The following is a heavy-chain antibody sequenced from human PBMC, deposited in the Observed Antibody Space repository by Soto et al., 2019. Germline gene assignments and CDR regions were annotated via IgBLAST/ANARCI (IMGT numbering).Heavy chain of an antibody. CDR1: GYSLTSYC. D-gene: IGHD1-7*01. Sequence: PGDPLNPPPKGSGYSLTSYCINWSRQMPVKGLVWLGRFDHSHSHPHYSPSLQGHVTISADNSISTAYLQWSSLKASDTAVYGCASLITVTTYYGMDIWGQGTTVTVCS. CDR2: FDHSHSHP. J-gene: IGHJ6*02. V-gene: IGHV5-10-1*01. CDR3: ASLITVTTYYGMDI.